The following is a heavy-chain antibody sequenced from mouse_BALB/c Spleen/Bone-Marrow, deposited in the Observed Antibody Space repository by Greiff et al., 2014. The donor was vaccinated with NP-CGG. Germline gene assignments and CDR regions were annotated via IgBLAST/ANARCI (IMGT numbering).Heavy chain of an antibody. CDR3: ARRDGSYFDY. D-gene: IGHD3-3*01. CDR1: GYAFTNYL. J-gene: IGHJ2*01. CDR2: INPGSGGT. V-gene: IGHV1-54*01. Sequence: VQVVESGAELVRPGTSVKVSCKASGYAFTNYLTEWVKQRPGQGLEWIGMINPGSGGTNYNEKFKGKATLTADKSSSTAYMQLSSLTSDDSAVYFCARRDGSYFDYWGQGTTLTVSS.